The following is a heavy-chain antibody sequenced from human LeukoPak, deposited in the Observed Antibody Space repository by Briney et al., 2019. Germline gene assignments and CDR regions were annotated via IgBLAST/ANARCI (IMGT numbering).Heavy chain of an antibody. Sequence: SETLSLTCAVYGGSFSGYYWSWIRQPPGKGLEWIGEINHSGSTNYNPSLKSRVTISVDTSKNQFSLKLSSVTAADTAVYYRARVTYCGGDCYSGRGDYFDYWGQGTLVTVSS. D-gene: IGHD2-21*02. V-gene: IGHV4-34*01. CDR3: ARVTYCGGDCYSGRGDYFDY. CDR2: INHSGST. CDR1: GGSFSGYY. J-gene: IGHJ4*02.